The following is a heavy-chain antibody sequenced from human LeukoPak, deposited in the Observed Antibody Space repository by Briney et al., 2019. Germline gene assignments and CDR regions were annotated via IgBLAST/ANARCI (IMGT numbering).Heavy chain of an antibody. J-gene: IGHJ6*02. D-gene: IGHD6-19*01. CDR3: ARDPGYSGGWTRGMDV. Sequence: PGGSLRLSCAASGFTFSSYSMNWVRQAPGKGLEWVSSISSSSSYIYYADSVKGRFTISRDNAKNSLYLQMNSLRAEDTAVYYCARDPGYSGGWTRGMDVWGQGTTVAVSS. CDR1: GFTFSSYS. CDR2: ISSSSSYI. V-gene: IGHV3-21*01.